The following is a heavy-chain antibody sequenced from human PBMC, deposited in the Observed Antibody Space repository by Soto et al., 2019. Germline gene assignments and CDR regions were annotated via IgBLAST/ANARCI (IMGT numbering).Heavy chain of an antibody. Sequence: SGGSLRLCCAASGFTFSSYAMHWVRQAPGKGLEWVAVISYDGSNKYYADSVKGRFTISRDNSKNTLYLQMNSLRAEDTAVYYCARDPVVVVAAIGHFDYWGQGTLVTVSS. CDR3: ARDPVVVVAAIGHFDY. D-gene: IGHD2-15*01. CDR1: GFTFSSYA. V-gene: IGHV3-30-3*01. J-gene: IGHJ4*02. CDR2: ISYDGSNK.